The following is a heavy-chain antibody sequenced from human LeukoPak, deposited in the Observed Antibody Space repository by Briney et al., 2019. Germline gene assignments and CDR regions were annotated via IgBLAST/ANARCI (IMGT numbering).Heavy chain of an antibody. Sequence: PGGSLRLSCAASGFTVSSNYMSWVRQAPGKGLEWVPVIYSGGSTYYADSVKGRFTISRDNSKNTLYLQMNSLRAEDTAVYYCAQDFYGSGNYDYWGQGTLVTVSS. J-gene: IGHJ4*02. V-gene: IGHV3-66*01. CDR1: GFTVSSNY. CDR3: AQDFYGSGNYDY. D-gene: IGHD3-10*01. CDR2: IYSGGST.